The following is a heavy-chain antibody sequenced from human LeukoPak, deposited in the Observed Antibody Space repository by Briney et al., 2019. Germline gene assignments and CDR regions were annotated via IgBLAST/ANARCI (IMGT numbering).Heavy chain of an antibody. CDR3: ARLRSPGDFDY. J-gene: IGHJ4*02. Sequence: SETLSLTCTVSGGSISSGPYYWGWIRQPPGKGLEWIGNIYYGENTYYNPSLKSRVTISIDTSKNQFYLKLSSVTAADTAMYYCARLRSPGDFDYWGQGTLVTVSS. D-gene: IGHD2-15*01. V-gene: IGHV4-39*07. CDR1: GGSISSGPYY. CDR2: IYYGENT.